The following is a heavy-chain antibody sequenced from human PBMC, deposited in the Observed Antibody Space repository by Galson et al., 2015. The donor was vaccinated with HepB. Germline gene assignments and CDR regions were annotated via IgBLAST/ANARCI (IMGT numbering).Heavy chain of an antibody. J-gene: IGHJ6*02. CDR1: GGPTSSNTYY. Sequence: TLSLTCAVFGGPTSSNTYYWSWIRQPPGRGLEWIGSIYYTGTTYYNPSLKTRVTMSVDTSKHQFSLKLSSVTAADTAVYYCTRARRDSYGFTAFYYYYYGMDVWGQGTTVTVSS. D-gene: IGHD5-18*01. V-gene: IGHV4-39*07. CDR2: IYYTGTT. CDR3: TRARRDSYGFTAFYYYYYGMDV.